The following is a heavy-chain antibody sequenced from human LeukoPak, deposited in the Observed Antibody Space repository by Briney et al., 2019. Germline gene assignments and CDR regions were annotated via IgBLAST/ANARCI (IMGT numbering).Heavy chain of an antibody. CDR1: GFTFSSYS. J-gene: IGHJ4*02. D-gene: IGHD3-16*02. V-gene: IGHV3-23*01. CDR3: AKLPNYDYLWGTCRYFDY. CDR2: ISGSGTNT. Sequence: GGSLRLSCAASGFTFSSYSMSWVRQAPGRGLEWVSAISGSGTNTYYADSVKGRFTISRDNSKNTLYLQMNSLRAEDTAVYYCAKLPNYDYLWGTCRYFDYWGQGTLVTVSS.